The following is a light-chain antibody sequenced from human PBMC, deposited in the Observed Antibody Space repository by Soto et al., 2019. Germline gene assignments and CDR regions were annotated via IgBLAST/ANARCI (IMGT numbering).Light chain of an antibody. CDR1: SSDVGGYNY. CDR3: SSYTSSSTLVL. J-gene: IGLJ2*01. Sequence: QSALTQPASVSGSPGQSITISCTGTSSDVGGYNYVSWYQQHPGKAPKLMIYDVSNRPSGVSNRFSGSKSGNTASLTISGLQAEDEADYHCSSYTSSSTLVLFGGGTQLTVL. V-gene: IGLV2-14*01. CDR2: DVS.